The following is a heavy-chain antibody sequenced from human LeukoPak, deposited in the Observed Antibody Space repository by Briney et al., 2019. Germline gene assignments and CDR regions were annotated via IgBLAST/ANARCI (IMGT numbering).Heavy chain of an antibody. D-gene: IGHD6-19*01. CDR3: AREAIAVAGTFDY. V-gene: IGHV4-61*01. J-gene: IGHJ4*02. Sequence: PSETLSLTCTVSGGSTSSSSYYWGWIRQPPGKGLEWIGYIYYSGSTNYNPSLKSRVTISVDTSKNQFSLKLSSVTAADTAVYYCAREAIAVAGTFDYWGQGTLVTVSS. CDR1: GGSTSSSSYY. CDR2: IYYSGST.